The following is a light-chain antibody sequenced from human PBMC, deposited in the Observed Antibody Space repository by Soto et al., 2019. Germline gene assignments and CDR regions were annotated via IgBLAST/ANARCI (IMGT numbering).Light chain of an antibody. V-gene: IGLV2-8*01. J-gene: IGLJ3*02. CDR3: SSYAGSNNVV. CDR2: EVS. CDR1: RSDVGGYNY. Sequence: QSALTQPPSASGSPGQSVTISCTGTRSDVGGYNYVSWYQQHPGKAPKLMISEVSKRPSGVPDRFSGSKSGNTASLTFSGXXXXXXXXXYCSSYAGSNNVVFGGGTKLT.